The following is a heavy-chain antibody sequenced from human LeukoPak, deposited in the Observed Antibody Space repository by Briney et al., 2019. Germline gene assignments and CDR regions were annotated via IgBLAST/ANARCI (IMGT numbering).Heavy chain of an antibody. Sequence: ASVKVSCKASGYTFTGYYMHWVRQAPRQGLEWMGWINPNSGGTNYAQKFQGRVTMTRDTSISTVYMEQSRLRSDDTAVYYCASEADTDAFDIWGQGIMVTVSS. V-gene: IGHV1-2*02. CDR2: INPNSGGT. D-gene: IGHD6-19*01. CDR3: ASEADTDAFDI. J-gene: IGHJ3*02. CDR1: GYTFTGYY.